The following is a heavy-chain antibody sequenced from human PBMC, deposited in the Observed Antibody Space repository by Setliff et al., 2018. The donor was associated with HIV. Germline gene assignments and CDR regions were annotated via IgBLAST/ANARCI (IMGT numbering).Heavy chain of an antibody. D-gene: IGHD2-2*01. J-gene: IGHJ4*02. Sequence: ASVKVSCKASGYTFTSYGISWVRQAPGQGLQWMGWISGYNGNTHYAQKVQGRVTMTTDTSTNTAYMELRSLRSDDTAVYYCARDEQYQLLLDYWGQGTLVTVSS. CDR2: ISGYNGNT. CDR3: ARDEQYQLLLDY. CDR1: GYTFTSYG. V-gene: IGHV1-18*01.